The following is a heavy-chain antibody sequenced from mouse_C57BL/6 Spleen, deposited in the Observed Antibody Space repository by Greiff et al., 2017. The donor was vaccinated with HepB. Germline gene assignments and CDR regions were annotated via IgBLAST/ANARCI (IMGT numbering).Heavy chain of an antibody. V-gene: IGHV1-26*01. CDR2: INPNNGGT. CDR1: GYTFTDYY. D-gene: IGHD1-1*01. J-gene: IGHJ3*01. CDR3: ARGGSYYYGSSSSWFAY. Sequence: VQLQQSGPELVKPGASVKISCKASGYTFTDYYMNWVKQSHGKSLEWIGDINPNNGGTSYNQKFKGKATLTVDKSSSTAYMELRSLTSEDSAVYYCARGGSYYYGSSSSWFAYWGQGTLVTVSA.